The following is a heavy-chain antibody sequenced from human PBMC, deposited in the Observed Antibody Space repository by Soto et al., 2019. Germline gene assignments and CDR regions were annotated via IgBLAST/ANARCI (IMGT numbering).Heavy chain of an antibody. CDR1: GFTFSNYA. V-gene: IGHV3-23*01. CDR3: ARETAIYGVVKGWFDP. CDR2: ISGSGDST. J-gene: IGHJ5*02. Sequence: PGESLKISCAASGFTFSNYAMSWVRQAPGKGLEWVSGISGSGDSTYDADSVKGRFTISRDTSRNTLFLVMNSLRAEDTAVYYCARETAIYGVVKGWFDPWGQGTLVTVSS. D-gene: IGHD3-3*01.